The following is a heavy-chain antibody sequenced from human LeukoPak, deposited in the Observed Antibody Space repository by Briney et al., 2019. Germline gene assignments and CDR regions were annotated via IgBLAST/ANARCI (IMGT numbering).Heavy chain of an antibody. CDR2: SNNDGSST. D-gene: IGHD6-13*01. V-gene: IGHV3-74*01. Sequence: GGSLRLSCAASASTFSSSWMHWVRQAPGKGLVWVSRSNNDGSSTSYADSVKGRFTISRDNAKNTLYLQMNSLRAEDTAVYYCARDPLSSTSRIAAATWGQGALVTVSS. J-gene: IGHJ5*02. CDR1: ASTFSSSW. CDR3: ARDPLSSTSRIAAAT.